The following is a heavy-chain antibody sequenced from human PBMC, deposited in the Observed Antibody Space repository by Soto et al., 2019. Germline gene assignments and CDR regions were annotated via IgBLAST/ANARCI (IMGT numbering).Heavy chain of an antibody. CDR2: INPNSGGT. J-gene: IGHJ6*02. V-gene: IGHV1-2*04. CDR1: GSTLTGYY. Sequence: GASVKVSCKASGSTLTGYYMHWVRQAPGQGLEWMGCINPNSGGTNYAQKFQGWVTMTRDTSISTAYMELSRLRSEDMAVYYCARGNYGMDVWGQGTRVTVSS. CDR3: ARGNYGMDV.